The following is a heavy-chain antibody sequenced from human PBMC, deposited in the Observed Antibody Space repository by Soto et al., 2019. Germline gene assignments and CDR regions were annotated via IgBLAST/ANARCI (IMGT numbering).Heavy chain of an antibody. Sequence: SQTLSLTCAISGVCVSSNSAGWNWIRQSPSRGLEWLGRPYYRSKWYNDYAVSVKSRIPINPDTSKNQFSLQLNSVTPEDTAVYYCARDVRLLWFGELLDYYYGMDVWGQGTTVTVSS. V-gene: IGHV6-1*01. CDR1: GVCVSSNSAG. CDR3: ARDVRLLWFGELLDYYYGMDV. CDR2: PYYRSKWYN. J-gene: IGHJ6*02. D-gene: IGHD3-10*01.